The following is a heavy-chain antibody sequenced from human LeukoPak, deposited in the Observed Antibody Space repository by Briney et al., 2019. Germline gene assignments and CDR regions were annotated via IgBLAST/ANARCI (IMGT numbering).Heavy chain of an antibody. D-gene: IGHD6-13*01. J-gene: IGHJ5*02. V-gene: IGHV1-69*04. Sequence: RASVKVSCKASGGTFSSYAISWVRQAPGQGLGWMGRIIPILGIANYAQKFQGRVTITADKSTSTAYMELSSLRSEDTAVYYCARDTAAAGPGWFDPWGQGTLVTVSS. CDR3: ARDTAAAGPGWFDP. CDR1: GGTFSSYA. CDR2: IIPILGIA.